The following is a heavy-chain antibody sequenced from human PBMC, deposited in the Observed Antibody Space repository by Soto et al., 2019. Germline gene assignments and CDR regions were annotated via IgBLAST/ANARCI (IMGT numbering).Heavy chain of an antibody. V-gene: IGHV4-34*01. CDR2: INHSGST. CDR1: GGSFSGYY. CDR3: ARGLLVGRRGCHFDY. J-gene: IGHJ4*02. Sequence: SQTLSLTCAVYGGSFSGYYWSWIRQPPGKGLEWIGEINHSGSTNYNPSLKSRVTISVDTSKNQFSLKLSSVTAADTAVYYCARGLLVGRRGCHFDYWGQGTLVTVSS. D-gene: IGHD6-25*01.